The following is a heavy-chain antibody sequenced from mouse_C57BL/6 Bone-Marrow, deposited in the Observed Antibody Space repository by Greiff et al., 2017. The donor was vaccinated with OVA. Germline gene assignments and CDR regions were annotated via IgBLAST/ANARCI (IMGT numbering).Heavy chain of an antibody. J-gene: IGHJ3*01. V-gene: IGHV1-59*01. CDR2: IDPSDSYT. CDR1: GYTFTSYW. CDR3: AGQLRPAWFAD. Sequence: QVQLQQPGAELVRPGTSVKLSCKASGYTFTSYWMHWVKQRPGQGLEWIGVIDPSDSYTNYNQKFKGKATLTVDTSSSTAYMLLSSLTSEDSAVYYCAGQLRPAWFADWGQGTLVTVSA. D-gene: IGHD3-2*02.